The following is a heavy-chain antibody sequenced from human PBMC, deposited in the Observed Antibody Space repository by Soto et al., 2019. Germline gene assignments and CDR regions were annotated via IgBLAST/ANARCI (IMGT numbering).Heavy chain of an antibody. Sequence: EVQLLESGGGLVQPGGSLRLSCAASGFTFSSYAMSWVRQAPGKGLEWVSAISGSGGSTYYADSVKGRFTISRDNSKNTLYLQMNSLRVEDTAVYYCAKGDCSSTSCYYTEYFQHWGQGTLVTVSS. D-gene: IGHD2-2*01. J-gene: IGHJ1*01. CDR2: ISGSGGST. CDR1: GFTFSSYA. CDR3: AKGDCSSTSCYYTEYFQH. V-gene: IGHV3-23*01.